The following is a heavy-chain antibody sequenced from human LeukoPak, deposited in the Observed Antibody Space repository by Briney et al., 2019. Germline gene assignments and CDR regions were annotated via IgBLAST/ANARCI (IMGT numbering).Heavy chain of an antibody. J-gene: IGHJ4*02. CDR2: ISSSSSTI. CDR1: GFTFSSYS. CDR3: ARGAYSSGWYYDSVFDY. V-gene: IGHV3-48*04. Sequence: PGGSLRLSCAASGFTFSSYSMNWVRQAPGKGLEWVSYISSSSSTIYYADSVKGRFTISRDNAKNSLYLQMNSLRAEDTAVYYCARGAYSSGWYYDSVFDYWGQGTLVTVSS. D-gene: IGHD6-19*01.